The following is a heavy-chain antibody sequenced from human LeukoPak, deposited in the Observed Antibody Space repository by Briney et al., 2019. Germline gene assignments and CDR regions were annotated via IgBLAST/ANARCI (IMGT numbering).Heavy chain of an antibody. J-gene: IGHJ5*02. CDR3: ARAGAVVDNWFDP. CDR1: GVSISINGYY. V-gene: IGHV4-39*07. D-gene: IGHD2-15*01. Sequence: SEALSLTCTVSGVSISINGYYWGWIRQPPGKGLEWIGSIYYTGSVHYNPSLKSRVTISLDTSQNQFSLKLSSMTAADTAVYYCARAGAVVDNWFDPWGQGTLVTVSS. CDR2: IYYTGSV.